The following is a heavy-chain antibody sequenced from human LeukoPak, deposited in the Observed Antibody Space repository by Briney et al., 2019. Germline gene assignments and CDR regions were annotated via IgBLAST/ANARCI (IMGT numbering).Heavy chain of an antibody. CDR3: ARDQCSSTSCYSNYYYYGMDV. Sequence: ASVKVSCKASGYTFTGYYMHWVRQAPGQGLEWMGWINPNSGGTNYAQKFQGRVTMTRDTSISTAYMELSRLRSDDTAVYYCARDQCSSTSCYSNYYYYGMDVWGQGTTVTASS. CDR1: GYTFTGYY. D-gene: IGHD2-2*01. J-gene: IGHJ6*02. CDR2: INPNSGGT. V-gene: IGHV1-2*02.